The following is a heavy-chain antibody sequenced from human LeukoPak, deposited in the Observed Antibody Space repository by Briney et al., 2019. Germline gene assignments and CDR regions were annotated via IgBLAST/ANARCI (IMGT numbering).Heavy chain of an antibody. D-gene: IGHD3-22*01. Sequence: GGSLRLSCGASGFSFSDYGMHWVRQAPGKGLEWVAFIRHDGNKKYFPDSMKGRFSVSRDNSNNTLYLQMNSLRAEDTAVYYFARGHYYDSSFDYWGQGTLVTVSS. V-gene: IGHV3-30*02. CDR1: GFSFSDYG. J-gene: IGHJ4*02. CDR3: ARGHYYDSSFDY. CDR2: IRHDGNKK.